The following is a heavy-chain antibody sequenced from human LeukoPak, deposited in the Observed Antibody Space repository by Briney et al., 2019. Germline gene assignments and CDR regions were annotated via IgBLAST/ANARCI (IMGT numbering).Heavy chain of an antibody. V-gene: IGHV1-69*13. CDR3: ASPPPYNWNDVGLDAFDI. J-gene: IGHJ3*02. CDR2: IIPIFGTV. D-gene: IGHD1-20*01. CDR1: GGTFSSYA. Sequence: GASVKVSCKASGGTFSSYAISWARQAPGQGLEWMGGIIPIFGTVNYAQKFQGRVTITADESTSTAYMELSSLRSEDTAVYYCASPPPYNWNDVGLDAFDIWGQGTMVTVSS.